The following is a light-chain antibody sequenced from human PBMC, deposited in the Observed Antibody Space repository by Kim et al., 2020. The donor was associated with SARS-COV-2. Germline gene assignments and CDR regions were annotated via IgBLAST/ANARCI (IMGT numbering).Light chain of an antibody. CDR2: GKN. V-gene: IGLV3-19*01. J-gene: IGLJ2*01. CDR1: SLRSYY. Sequence: VALGLIVSITCQGDSLRSYYATWDQQKPGQAPILVILGKNNRPPGIPDRFPGSSSGNTASLTITGAQAGDEADYYCNSRDSNDNVVFGGGTQLTVL. CDR3: NSRDSNDNVV.